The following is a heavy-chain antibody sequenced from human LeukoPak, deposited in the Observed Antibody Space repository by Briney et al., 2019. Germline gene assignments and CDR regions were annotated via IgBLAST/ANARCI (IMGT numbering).Heavy chain of an antibody. CDR1: GGSISSSNW. J-gene: IGHJ5*02. D-gene: IGHD2-21*02. CDR3: ARLSDPPNWFDP. CDR2: IYHRGST. Sequence: SGTLSLTCAVSGGSISSSNWWSWVRQPPGKGLEWIGEIYHRGSTNYNPSLKSRVTISLDKSKNQFSLNLVSVTDADTAVYYCARLSDPPNWFDPWGQGTLVTVSS. V-gene: IGHV4-4*02.